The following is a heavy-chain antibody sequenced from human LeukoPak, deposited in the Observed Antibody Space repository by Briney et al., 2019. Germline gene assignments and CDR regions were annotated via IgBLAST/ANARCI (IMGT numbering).Heavy chain of an antibody. D-gene: IGHD3-22*01. CDR1: GYSFTSYW. CDR3: ARDRDPFNWFDP. CDR2: IDPSDSYT. V-gene: IGHV5-10-1*01. J-gene: IGHJ5*02. Sequence: GESLKISCKGSGYSFTSYWISWVGQMPGKGLEWMGRIDPSDSYTNYSPSFQGHVTISADKSISTAYLQWSSLKASDTAMYYCARDRDPFNWFDPWGQGTLVTVSS.